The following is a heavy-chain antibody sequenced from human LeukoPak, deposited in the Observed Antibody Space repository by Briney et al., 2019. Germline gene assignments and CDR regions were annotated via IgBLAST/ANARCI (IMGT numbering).Heavy chain of an antibody. D-gene: IGHD1-7*01. CDR1: GFTFSTYW. J-gene: IGHJ5*02. CDR2: IYSGGTT. V-gene: IGHV3-53*01. CDR3: ARSHNWNYVWDWFDP. Sequence: GGSLRLSCAASGFTFSTYWMSWVRQAPGKGLEWVSVIYSGGTTYYADSVKGRFTISRDNSKNTLYLQMNSLRAEDTAVYYCARSHNWNYVWDWFDPWGQGTLVTVSS.